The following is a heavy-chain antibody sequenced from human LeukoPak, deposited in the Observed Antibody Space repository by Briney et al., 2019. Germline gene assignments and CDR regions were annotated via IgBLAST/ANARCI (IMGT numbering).Heavy chain of an antibody. CDR1: GGTFSSYA. J-gene: IGHJ6*03. CDR3: ARAPYYDFWSGSHYMDV. V-gene: IGHV1-69*05. D-gene: IGHD3-3*01. CDR2: IIPIFGTA. Sequence: ASVKVSFKASGGTFSSYAISWVRQAPGQGLEWMGGIIPIFGTANYAQKFQGRVTITTDGSTSTAYMELSSLRSEDTAVYYCARAPYYDFWSGSHYMDVWGKGTTVTVSS.